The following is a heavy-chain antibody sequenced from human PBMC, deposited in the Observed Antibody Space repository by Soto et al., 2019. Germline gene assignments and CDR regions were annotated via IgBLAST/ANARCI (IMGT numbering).Heavy chain of an antibody. CDR2: ISGSGAYT. V-gene: IGHV3-23*01. CDR3: ARDRHPYSTKYYFDY. D-gene: IGHD2-2*01. CDR1: GFTFSTYA. J-gene: IGHJ4*02. Sequence: VGSLRLSCAASGFTFSTYAMNWVRQPPGKGLEWVSSISGSGAYTYYADSVQGRFTISRDNSKNTLNLQMNSLRAEDTAVYYCARDRHPYSTKYYFDYWGQGTLVTVSS.